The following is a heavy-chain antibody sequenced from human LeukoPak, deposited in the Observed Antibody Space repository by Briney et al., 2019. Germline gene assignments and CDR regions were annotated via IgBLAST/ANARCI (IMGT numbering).Heavy chain of an antibody. D-gene: IGHD2-2*01. CDR1: GFTFSRYS. V-gene: IGHV3-21*01. J-gene: IGHJ4*02. CDR2: ISSGSTYI. CDR3: ARGAQIVVTPAAQARPGPSGIDY. Sequence: PGGSLRLSCAASGFTFSRYSMNWVRQAPGKELEWVSSISSGSTYIYYADSVKGRFTISRDNAENSLLLQMNSLRAEDTAVYYCARGAQIVVTPAAQARPGPSGIDYWGQGTLVTVPS.